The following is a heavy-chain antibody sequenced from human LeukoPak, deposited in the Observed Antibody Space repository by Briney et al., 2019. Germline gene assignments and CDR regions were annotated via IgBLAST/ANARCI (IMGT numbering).Heavy chain of an antibody. D-gene: IGHD3-10*01. J-gene: IGHJ4*02. V-gene: IGHV4-59*03. Sequence: SETLSLTCTFPGDSITYYLWSWVRQPPGKGLEWIGYVFHTGSTNYNPSLMGRVTISLDTSKNQFSLRLTSVTAADTAVYYCATGRVYYGSEYWGQGALVTVSS. CDR2: VFHTGST. CDR3: ATGRVYYGSEY. CDR1: GDSITYYL.